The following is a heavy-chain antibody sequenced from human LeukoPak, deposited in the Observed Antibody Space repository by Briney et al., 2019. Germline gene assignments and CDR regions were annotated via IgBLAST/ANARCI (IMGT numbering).Heavy chain of an antibody. Sequence: GGSLRLSCAASGFTFSSYAMSWVRQAPGEGLEWVSAISGSGGSTYYADSVKGRFTISRDNSKNTLNLQMNSLRAEDTAVYYCATSPHYCSSTSCYIYMDVWGKGTTVTVSS. D-gene: IGHD2-2*02. J-gene: IGHJ6*03. CDR2: ISGSGGST. CDR3: ATSPHYCSSTSCYIYMDV. CDR1: GFTFSSYA. V-gene: IGHV3-23*01.